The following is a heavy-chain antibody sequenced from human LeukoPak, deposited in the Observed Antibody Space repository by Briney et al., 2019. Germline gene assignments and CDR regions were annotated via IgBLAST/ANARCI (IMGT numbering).Heavy chain of an antibody. V-gene: IGHV3-48*01. Sequence: PGGSLRLSCAASGYTLSTFWMSWVRQAPGKGLEWVSYIDSGSTTIYYVDSVKGRFTISRDNAKNSLYPEMNSLRVEDTAVYFCVREGGSGRPLVYWGQGTLVTVSS. CDR2: IDSGSTTI. D-gene: IGHD3-10*01. CDR1: GYTLSTFW. J-gene: IGHJ4*02. CDR3: VREGGSGRPLVY.